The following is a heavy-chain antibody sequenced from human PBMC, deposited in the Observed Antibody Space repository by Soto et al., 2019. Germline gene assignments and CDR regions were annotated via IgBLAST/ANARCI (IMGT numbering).Heavy chain of an antibody. J-gene: IGHJ4*02. V-gene: IGHV4-61*01. CDR2: IYFSGST. CDR3: AKDRSRSYGSGYPLGYFDY. CDR1: GASVSSGSHY. Sequence: TLSLTCNVSGASVSSGSHYWSWIRQPPGKGLEWIGHIYFSGSTKYNPSLKSRVTISVDMSKNQFSLRVISVTAADTAVYYCAKDRSRSYGSGYPLGYFDYWGQGTLVTVSS. D-gene: IGHD3-22*01.